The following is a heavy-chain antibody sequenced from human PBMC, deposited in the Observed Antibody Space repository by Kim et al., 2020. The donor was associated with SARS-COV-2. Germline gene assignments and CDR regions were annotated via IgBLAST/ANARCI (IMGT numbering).Heavy chain of an antibody. Sequence: GGSLRLSCAASGFTFSRYAMSWARQAPGKGLEWVSTFSDSGVRTHYADSVKGRFTISRDNSKSTLFLQMNSLRAEDTAVYYCEASDYWGQGSLVTVSS. V-gene: IGHV3-23*01. CDR3: EASDY. J-gene: IGHJ4*02. CDR1: GFTFSRYA. CDR2: FSDSGVRT.